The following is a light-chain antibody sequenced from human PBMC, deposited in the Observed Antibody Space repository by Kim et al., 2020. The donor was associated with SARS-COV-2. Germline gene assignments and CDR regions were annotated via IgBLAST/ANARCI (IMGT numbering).Light chain of an antibody. V-gene: IGKV1-39*01. CDR2: VAS. J-gene: IGKJ2*01. CDR1: QNIGDF. CDR3: HQTYSTPHT. Sequence: SASVGDRVTITCRASQNIGDFLSWYQQKPGKAPDLLISVASSLQSGVPSRFSGGGSGTDFTLTISSLHVEGLATYYCHQTYSTPHTFGQGTKLEI.